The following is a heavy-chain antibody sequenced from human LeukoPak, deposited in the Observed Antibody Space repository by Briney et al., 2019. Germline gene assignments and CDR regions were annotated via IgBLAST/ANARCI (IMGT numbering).Heavy chain of an antibody. CDR3: ARGELFSGADVGGDY. CDR2: INPNSGGT. V-gene: IGHV1-2*02. Sequence: ASVKVSCKASGYTFTGYYMHWVRQAPGQGLEWMGWINPNSGGTNYAQKFQGRVTMTRDTSISTAYMEPSRLRSDDTAVYYCARGELFSGADVGGDYWGQGTLVTVSS. D-gene: IGHD3-3*02. CDR1: GYTFTGYY. J-gene: IGHJ4*02.